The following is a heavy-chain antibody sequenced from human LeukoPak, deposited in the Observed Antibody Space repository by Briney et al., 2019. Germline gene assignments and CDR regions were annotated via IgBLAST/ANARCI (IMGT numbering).Heavy chain of an antibody. J-gene: IGHJ4*02. V-gene: IGHV4-61*02. CDR2: IYTSGST. CDR1: GGSINSGSYY. Sequence: SETLSLTCTVSGGSINSGSYYWSWIRQPAGKGLEWIGRIYTSGSTNYNPSLKSRVTISVDTSKNQFSLKLNSVTAADTAVYYCAREPPLNYYGSYYFDSWGQGTLVTVSS. D-gene: IGHD3-10*01. CDR3: AREPPLNYYGSYYFDS.